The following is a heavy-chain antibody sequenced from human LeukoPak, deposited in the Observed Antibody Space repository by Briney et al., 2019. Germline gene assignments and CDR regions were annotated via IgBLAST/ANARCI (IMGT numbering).Heavy chain of an antibody. CDR3: ARDPSTYYYDSSGYYNWFDP. Sequence: PRGSLRLSCAASGFTFSSYIMNWVRQAPGKGLEWVASISSSSSYIYYADSVKGRFTISRDNAKNSLYLQMDSLRAEDTAVYYCARDPSTYYYDSSGYYNWFDPWGQGTLVTVSS. D-gene: IGHD3-22*01. CDR1: GFTFSSYI. CDR2: ISSSSSYI. J-gene: IGHJ5*02. V-gene: IGHV3-21*01.